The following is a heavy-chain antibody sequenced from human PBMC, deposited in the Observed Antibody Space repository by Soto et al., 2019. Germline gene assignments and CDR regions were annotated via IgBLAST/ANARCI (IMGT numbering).Heavy chain of an antibody. D-gene: IGHD4-4*01. CDR3: ARGLWEYSNFSYNWFDP. CDR2: IYYSGST. CDR1: GGSISSGGYY. V-gene: IGHV4-31*03. Sequence: TSETLSLTCTVSGGSISSGGYYWSWIRQHPGKGLEWIGYIYYSGSTYYNPSLKSRVTISVDTSKNQFSLKLSSVTAADTAVYYCARGLWEYSNFSYNWFDPWGQGTLVTVSS. J-gene: IGHJ5*02.